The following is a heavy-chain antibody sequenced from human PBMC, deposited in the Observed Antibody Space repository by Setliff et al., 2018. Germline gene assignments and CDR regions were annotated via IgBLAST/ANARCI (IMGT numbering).Heavy chain of an antibody. V-gene: IGHV1-69*05. CDR2: TIPIFGTT. Sequence: SVKVSCKASGGTLSRYGISWVRQAPGQGLEWMGGTIPIFGTTNYAQRFQGRVTIITDASTSTAYMELSSLTSADTAVYYCAREGVDTRSSTDYRYYMDGWGKGTTVTVSS. CDR1: GGTLSRYG. J-gene: IGHJ6*03. CDR3: AREGVDTRSSTDYRYYMDG. D-gene: IGHD5-18*01.